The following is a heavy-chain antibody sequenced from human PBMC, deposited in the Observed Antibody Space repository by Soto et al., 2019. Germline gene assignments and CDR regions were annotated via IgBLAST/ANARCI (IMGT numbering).Heavy chain of an antibody. CDR1: GYTFTSYA. V-gene: IGHV1-3*05. D-gene: IGHD2-15*01. CDR2: INAGNGNT. CDR3: ARGVAPYYFDY. J-gene: IGHJ4*02. Sequence: QVQLVQSGAEEKKPGASVKVSCKASGYTFTSYAMHWVRQAPGQRLEWMGWINAGNGNTKYSQKFQGRVTITRDTSASTAYMELSSLRSEDTAVYYCARGVAPYYFDYWGQGTLVNVSS.